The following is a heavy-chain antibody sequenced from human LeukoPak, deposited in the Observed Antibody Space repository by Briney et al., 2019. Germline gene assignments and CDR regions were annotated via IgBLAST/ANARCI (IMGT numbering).Heavy chain of an antibody. J-gene: IGHJ6*03. CDR3: ARAQWTAFDYYYYMDV. CDR2: IKVEGSEK. CDR1: GFTFSRYW. D-gene: IGHD3/OR15-3a*01. V-gene: IGHV3-7*01. Sequence: GGSLRLSCAVSGFTFSRYWMTWVRQAPGKGLEWVANIKVEGSEKYYVDAVKGRFTISRDNAKDSLYLQMNGLRAEDTAIYYCARAQWTAFDYYYYMDVWGKGTTVTVSS.